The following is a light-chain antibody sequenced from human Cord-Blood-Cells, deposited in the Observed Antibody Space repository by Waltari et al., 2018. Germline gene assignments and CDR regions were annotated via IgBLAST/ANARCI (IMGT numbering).Light chain of an antibody. V-gene: IGLV2-23*01. CDR3: CSYAGSWV. CDR1: SSEVGSYNL. Sequence: QSALTQPASVSGSPGQSITISCTGTSSEVGSYNLVSWYQQHPGKAPKLMIYEGSKLPSGVSNRFSGSKSGNTASLTISGLQAEDEADYYCCSYAGSWVFGGGTKLTVL. J-gene: IGLJ3*02. CDR2: EGS.